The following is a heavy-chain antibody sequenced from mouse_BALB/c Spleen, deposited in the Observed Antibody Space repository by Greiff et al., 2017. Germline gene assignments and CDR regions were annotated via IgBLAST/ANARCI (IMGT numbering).Heavy chain of an antibody. Sequence: QVQLKESGAELVRPGSSVKISCKASGYAFSSYWMNWVKQRPGQGLEWIGQIYPGDGDTNYNGKFKGKATLTADKSSSTAYMQLSSLTSEDSAVYFCARKDYGYDSGTWFAYWGQGTLVTVSA. D-gene: IGHD1-2*01. CDR2: IYPGDGDT. V-gene: IGHV1-80*01. J-gene: IGHJ3*01. CDR3: ARKDYGYDSGTWFAY. CDR1: GYAFSSYW.